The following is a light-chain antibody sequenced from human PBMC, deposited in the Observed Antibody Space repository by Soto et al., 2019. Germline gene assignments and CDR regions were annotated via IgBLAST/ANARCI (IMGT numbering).Light chain of an antibody. V-gene: IGKV3-15*01. J-gene: IGKJ5*01. CDR1: QYVSSS. CDR2: GAS. CDR3: QQYNNWLT. Sequence: IVMTQYPATLSVSPGERATLSCRADQYVSSSVAWYQHKPGQAPSLLIHGASTRATDVPDRFRGSGFGTEFTLTITSLKSEDFGVYYCQQYNNWLTFGQGTRLEIK.